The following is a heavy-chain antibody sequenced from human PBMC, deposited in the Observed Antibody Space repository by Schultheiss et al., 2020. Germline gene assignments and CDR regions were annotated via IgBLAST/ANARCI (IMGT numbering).Heavy chain of an antibody. V-gene: IGHV4-39*01. CDR1: GGSISSSSYY. CDR2: IYYSEST. D-gene: IGHD5-24*01. CDR3: ARRGDGYNSYGLDY. Sequence: SQPLSLTCTVSGGSISSSSYYWGWIRQPPGKGLEWIGSIYYSESTYYNPSLKSRVTISVDTSKNQFSLKLSSVTAADTAVYYCARRGDGYNSYGLDYWGQGTLVTVSS. J-gene: IGHJ4*02.